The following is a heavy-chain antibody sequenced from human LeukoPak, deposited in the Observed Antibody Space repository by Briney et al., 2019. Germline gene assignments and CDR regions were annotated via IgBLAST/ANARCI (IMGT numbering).Heavy chain of an antibody. D-gene: IGHD5-24*01. V-gene: IGHV4-59*08. CDR2: IYYSGST. CDR1: GGSISSYY. J-gene: IGHJ4*02. CDR3: ARLTRDGYNSHFDY. Sequence: SETLPLTCTVSGGSISSYYWSWIRQPPGKGLEWIGYIYYSGSTNYNPSLKSRVTISVDTSKNQFSLKLSSVTAADTAVYYCARLTRDGYNSHFDYWGQGTLVTVSS.